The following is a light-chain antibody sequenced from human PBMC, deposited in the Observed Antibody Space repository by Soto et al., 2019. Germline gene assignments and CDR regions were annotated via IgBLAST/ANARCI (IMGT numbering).Light chain of an antibody. CDR3: QQYNSWLWT. V-gene: IGKV3-15*01. CDR2: GAS. Sequence: EIVMTQSPATLSVSPGERVTLSWRASQNIGSNLAWYQQKFGQAPRLLIYGASTRVTGIPARIGGSGSGTEFTLIISSLQSEDSAVYYCQQYNSWLWTFGQGTKVDIK. J-gene: IGKJ1*01. CDR1: QNIGSN.